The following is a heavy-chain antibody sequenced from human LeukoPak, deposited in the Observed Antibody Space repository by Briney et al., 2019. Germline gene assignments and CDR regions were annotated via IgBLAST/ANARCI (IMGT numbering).Heavy chain of an antibody. V-gene: IGHV4-59*01. CDR2: IYYSGST. CDR3: ARGRNYYDSSGYSYYYYYYMDV. J-gene: IGHJ6*03. Sequence: SETLSLTCSVSGVSISSYYWSWIRQPPGKGLEWIGYIYYSGSTNYNPSLKSRVTISVDTSKNQFSLKLSSVTAADTAVYYCARGRNYYDSSGYSYYYYYYMDVWGKGTTVTVSS. CDR1: GVSISSYY. D-gene: IGHD3-22*01.